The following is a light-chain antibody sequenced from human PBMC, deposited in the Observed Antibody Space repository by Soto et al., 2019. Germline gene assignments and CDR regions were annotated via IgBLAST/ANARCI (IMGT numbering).Light chain of an antibody. J-gene: IGKJ2*01. Sequence: DIVMTQTPLSSPVTLGQPASISCRSSQGLVHSDGNTYLSWLQQRPGQPPRLLLYEISNRFSGVLDRFSGSGAGTDFTLNISRVEAEDVGIYYCMLATQFPYTFGQGTKLEIK. CDR2: EIS. CDR1: QGLVHSDGNTY. V-gene: IGKV2-24*01. CDR3: MLATQFPYT.